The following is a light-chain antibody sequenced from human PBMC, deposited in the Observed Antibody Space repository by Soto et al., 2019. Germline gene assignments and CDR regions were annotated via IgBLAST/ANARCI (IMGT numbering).Light chain of an antibody. CDR3: QLYNSGTL. Sequence: DIPMTQSPSTLSASVGDRVTITCRASQSISPWVAWYQQRPGEAPKLLIQKTSTLQSGVPSRFSGSGSGTEYTLTISSLQPDDFATYYCQLYNSGTLFGQGTKLEIK. J-gene: IGKJ2*01. V-gene: IGKV1-5*03. CDR1: QSISPW. CDR2: KTS.